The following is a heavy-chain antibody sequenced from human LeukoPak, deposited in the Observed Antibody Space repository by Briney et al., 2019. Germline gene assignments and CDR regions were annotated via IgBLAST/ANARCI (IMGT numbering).Heavy chain of an antibody. V-gene: IGHV4-59*01. CDR2: IYYSGST. CDR1: GFTFSSYW. CDR3: AREGRYRYGYNEYHSYMDI. J-gene: IGHJ6*03. D-gene: IGHD5-24*01. Sequence: LRLSCAASGFTFSSYWMSWVRQAPGKGLEWIGYIYYSGSTNYNPSLKSRVTISVDTSKNQFSLKLSSVTAAETAVYYCAREGRYRYGYNEYHSYMDIWGKGTTVTVSS.